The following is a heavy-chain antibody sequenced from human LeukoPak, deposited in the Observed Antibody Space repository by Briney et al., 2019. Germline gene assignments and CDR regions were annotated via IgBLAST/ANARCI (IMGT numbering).Heavy chain of an antibody. J-gene: IGHJ4*02. CDR1: GYTLTSYG. Sequence: GASVKVSRKASGYTLTSYGISRVRQAPGQGLEWVGWISAYNGNTNYAQKLQGRVTMTTDTSTSTAYMELRSLRSDDTAVYYGARGRVFAWLYHYWGQGTLVTVSS. D-gene: IGHD3-22*01. CDR3: ARGRVFAWLYHY. CDR2: ISAYNGNT. V-gene: IGHV1-18*01.